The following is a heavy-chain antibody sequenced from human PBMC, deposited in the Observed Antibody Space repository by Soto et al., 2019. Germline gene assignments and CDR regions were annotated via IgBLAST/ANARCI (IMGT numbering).Heavy chain of an antibody. Sequence: SETLSLTCTVSGGSISSYYWSWIRQPAGKGLEWIGRIYTSGSTNYNPSLKSRVTMSVDTSKNQFSLKLSSVTAADTAVYYCARGTRDGYNYYRNDYYGMDVWGQGTTVTVSS. V-gene: IGHV4-4*07. J-gene: IGHJ6*02. CDR1: GGSISSYY. D-gene: IGHD1-20*01. CDR3: ARGTRDGYNYYRNDYYGMDV. CDR2: IYTSGST.